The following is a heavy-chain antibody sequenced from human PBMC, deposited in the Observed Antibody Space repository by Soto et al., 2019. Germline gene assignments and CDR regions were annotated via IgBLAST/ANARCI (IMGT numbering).Heavy chain of an antibody. V-gene: IGHV4-59*01. Sequence: PSETLSLTCTVSGGSISSYYWSWIRQPPGKGLEWIGYIYYSGSTNYNPSLKGRVTISVDTSKNQFSLKLSSVTAVDTAVYYCARAHYRMYSSSWYYFDYWGQGTLVTVSS. J-gene: IGHJ4*02. CDR3: ARAHYRMYSSSWYYFDY. CDR1: GGSISSYY. D-gene: IGHD6-13*01. CDR2: IYYSGST.